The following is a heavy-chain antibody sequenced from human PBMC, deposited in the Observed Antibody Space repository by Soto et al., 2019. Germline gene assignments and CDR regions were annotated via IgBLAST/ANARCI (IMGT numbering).Heavy chain of an antibody. CDR2: LSPTTGGT. CDR1: GNTLTSFY. Sequence: GASVKVSCKTSGNTLTSFYIHWVRQAPGQGLEWVGRLSPTTGGTNYAQHFQGRVTVTWDMSTFTAYMELSSLIYEDTAVYYCARPPGYVTDWYYFDTWSQGTQVTVSS. V-gene: IGHV1-2*02. D-gene: IGHD3-9*01. J-gene: IGHJ4*02. CDR3: ARPPGYVTDWYYFDT.